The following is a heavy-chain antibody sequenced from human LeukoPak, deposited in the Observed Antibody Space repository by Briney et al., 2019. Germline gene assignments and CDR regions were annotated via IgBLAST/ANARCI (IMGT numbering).Heavy chain of an antibody. D-gene: IGHD3-22*01. CDR1: GGSISSYY. J-gene: IGHJ1*01. V-gene: IGHV4-59*01. CDR3: ARVGYYDSSGYDKYFHH. Sequence: SETLSLTCTVSGGSISSYYWSWIRQPPGKGLEWIGYIYYSGSTNYNPSLKSRVTISVDTSKNQFSLKLSSVTAADTAVYYCARVGYYDSSGYDKYFHHWGQGTLVTVSS. CDR2: IYYSGST.